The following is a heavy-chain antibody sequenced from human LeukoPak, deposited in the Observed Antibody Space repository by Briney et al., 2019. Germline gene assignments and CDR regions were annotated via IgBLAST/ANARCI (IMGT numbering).Heavy chain of an antibody. V-gene: IGHV3-23*01. CDR3: AKGSYYDSSGSFYFDY. Sequence: GGSLRLSCVASGFTFSSYGMTWVRQAPGKGLEWVSGISGSGDNTYYADSVKGRFTISRDNSKNTLYVQVNSLGTEDTAAYYCAKGSYYDSSGSFYFDYWGQGTLVTVSS. D-gene: IGHD3-22*01. CDR2: ISGSGDNT. CDR1: GFTFSSYG. J-gene: IGHJ4*02.